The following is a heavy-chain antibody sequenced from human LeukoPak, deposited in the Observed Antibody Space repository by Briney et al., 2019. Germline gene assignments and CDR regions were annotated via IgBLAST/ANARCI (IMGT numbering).Heavy chain of an antibody. CDR2: INPSGGST. V-gene: IGHV1-46*01. CDR3: ARGGSYCSSTSCYSEYFQH. J-gene: IGHJ1*01. Sequence: ASVKVSCKASGYTFTSYGISWVRQAPGQGLEWMGIINPSGGSTSYAQKFQGRVTMTRDTSTSTVYMELSSLRSEDTAVYYCARGGSYCSSTSCYSEYFQHWGQGTLVTASS. D-gene: IGHD2-2*02. CDR1: GYTFTSYG.